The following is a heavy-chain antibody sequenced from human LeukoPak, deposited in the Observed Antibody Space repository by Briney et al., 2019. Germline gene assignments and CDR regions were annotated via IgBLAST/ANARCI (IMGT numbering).Heavy chain of an antibody. CDR2: INPSGGST. CDR1: GYTFTRYY. V-gene: IGHV1-46*01. D-gene: IGHD2-2*01. Sequence: GASVKVSCKASGYTFTRYYMHWVRQAPGQGLEWMGIINPSGGSTSYAQKFQGRVTMTRDTSTSTVYMELSSLRSEDTAVYYCARLADCSSSSCRSFDYWGQGTLVTVSS. CDR3: ARLADCSSSSCRSFDY. J-gene: IGHJ4*02.